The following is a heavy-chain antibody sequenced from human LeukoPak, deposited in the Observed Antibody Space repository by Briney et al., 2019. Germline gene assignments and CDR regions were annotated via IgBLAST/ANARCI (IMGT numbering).Heavy chain of an antibody. CDR1: GYPFYTYG. Sequence: VASVNVSCKASGYPFYTYGISWVRQAPGQGLEWMGWISVYNGNTNYAQKLQGRLTLTTDTSTSSAYMELRSLRSDDTAIYYCARDRSGPFDSWGQGTLVTVSS. CDR2: ISVYNGNT. V-gene: IGHV1-18*01. J-gene: IGHJ4*02. D-gene: IGHD3-10*01. CDR3: ARDRSGPFDS.